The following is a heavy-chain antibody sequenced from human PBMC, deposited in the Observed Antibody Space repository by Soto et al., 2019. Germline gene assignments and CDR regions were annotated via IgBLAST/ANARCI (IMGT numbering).Heavy chain of an antibody. CDR2: IKQDGSEK. CDR1: GFTFSSYW. J-gene: IGHJ4*02. Sequence: GGSLRLSCAASGFTFSSYWMSWVHQAPGKGLEWVANIKQDGSEKYYVDSVKGRFTISRDNAKNSLYLQMNSLRAEDTAVYYCARVRWGGPPDYWGQGTLVTVSS. V-gene: IGHV3-7*01. CDR3: ARVRWGGPPDY. D-gene: IGHD3-16*01.